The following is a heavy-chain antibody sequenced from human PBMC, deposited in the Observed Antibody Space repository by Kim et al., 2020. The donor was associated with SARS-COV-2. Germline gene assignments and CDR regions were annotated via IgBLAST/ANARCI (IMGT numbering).Heavy chain of an antibody. J-gene: IGHJ6*02. CDR3: ARDQEVVTAIGGPYSYYYGMDV. CDR1: GYSVINYG. D-gene: IGHD2-21*02. V-gene: IGHV1-18*01. Sequence: ASVKVSCKASGYSVINYGISWVRQAPGQGLEWMGWISGYSGNTNYAQKFQGKIIMTTDTFTRTTYMELRSLGFDDTAVYYCARDQEVVTAIGGPYSYYYGMDVWGQGTTVTVSS. CDR2: ISGYSGNT.